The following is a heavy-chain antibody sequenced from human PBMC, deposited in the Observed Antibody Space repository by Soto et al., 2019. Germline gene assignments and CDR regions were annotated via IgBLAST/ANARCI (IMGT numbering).Heavy chain of an antibody. D-gene: IGHD1-26*01. CDR2: IYWDDSK. V-gene: IGHV2-5*02. CDR3: AHAYGGRSLY. J-gene: IGHJ4*02. CDR1: GFSLATDRVG. Sequence: QMTLKESGPTLVKPTQTLTLTCTFSGFSLATDRVGVGWIRQPPGEALEWLAVIYWDDSKTYRPSLESRLTITKDTSKNQVALTMTNMDSLDTPTYYCAHAYGGRSLYWGQGTLVTVSS.